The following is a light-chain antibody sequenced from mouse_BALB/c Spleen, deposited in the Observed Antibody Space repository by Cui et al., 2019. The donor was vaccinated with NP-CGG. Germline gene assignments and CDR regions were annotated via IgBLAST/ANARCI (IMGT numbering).Light chain of an antibody. CDR2: GTN. CDR3: ALWYGNHWV. Sequence: AVVTQKSALTTSPGGKVTTNCRPSTGAVTTSNYANWVQEKPDHLFTGLIVGTNNRTPGVPARFSGSLIGDKAALTITGAQAEEEAIYFCALWYGNHWVFGGGTKLTVL. J-gene: IGLJ1*01. V-gene: IGLV1*01. CDR1: TGAVTTSNY.